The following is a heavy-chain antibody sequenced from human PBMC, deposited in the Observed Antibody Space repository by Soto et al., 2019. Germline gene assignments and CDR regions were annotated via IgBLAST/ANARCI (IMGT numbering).Heavy chain of an antibody. CDR1: GGSISSYY. CDR3: ARVSGARGYDFWSGFYTSFDY. D-gene: IGHD3-3*01. J-gene: IGHJ4*02. CDR2: IYYSGST. V-gene: IGHV4-59*01. Sequence: SETLSLTCTVSGGSISSYYWSWIRQPPGKGLEWIGYIYYSGSTNYNPSLKSRVTISIDTSKNQFSLKLSSVTAADTAVYFCARVSGARGYDFWSGFYTSFDYWGQGTLVTVSS.